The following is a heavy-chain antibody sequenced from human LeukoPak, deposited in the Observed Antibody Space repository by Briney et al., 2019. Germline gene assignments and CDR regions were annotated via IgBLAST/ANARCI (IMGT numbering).Heavy chain of an antibody. Sequence: ASVKISCKASGYTFTSYGISWVRQAPGQGLEWMGWISAYNGNTNYAQKLQGRVTMTTDTSTSTAYMELRSLRSDDTAVYYCARGTEYNIAVAGQDWGQGTLVTVSS. V-gene: IGHV1-18*01. CDR2: ISAYNGNT. CDR3: ARGTEYNIAVAGQD. D-gene: IGHD6-19*01. J-gene: IGHJ4*02. CDR1: GYTFTSYG.